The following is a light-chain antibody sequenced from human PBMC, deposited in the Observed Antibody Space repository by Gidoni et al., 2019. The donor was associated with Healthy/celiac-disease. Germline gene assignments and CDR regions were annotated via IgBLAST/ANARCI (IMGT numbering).Light chain of an antibody. CDR2: AAS. Sequence: DIQMTKSPSSLSASVGDRVTITCRASQSISSYLNWYQQKPGKAPKLLIYAASSLQSGVPSRCSGSGSGTDFTLTISSLQPEYFATYYCQQSYSTPRTFGGGTKVEIK. J-gene: IGKJ4*01. CDR1: QSISSY. CDR3: QQSYSTPRT. V-gene: IGKV1-39*01.